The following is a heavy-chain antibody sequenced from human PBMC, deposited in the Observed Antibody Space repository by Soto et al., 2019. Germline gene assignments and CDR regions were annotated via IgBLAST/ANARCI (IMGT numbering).Heavy chain of an antibody. CDR3: ARDRGAVAGQSFDY. D-gene: IGHD6-19*01. J-gene: IGHJ4*02. CDR2: ISSSGDYA. CDR1: GFTFTGYY. Sequence: QVQLVESGGGLVKPGGSLRLSCAASGFTFTGYYMSWIRQAPGKGLEWVSYISSSGDYANYADSVKGRFTISRDNTMNSLYLQMNSLRAEDTAMYYCARDRGAVAGQSFDYWGQGTLVTVSS. V-gene: IGHV3-11*05.